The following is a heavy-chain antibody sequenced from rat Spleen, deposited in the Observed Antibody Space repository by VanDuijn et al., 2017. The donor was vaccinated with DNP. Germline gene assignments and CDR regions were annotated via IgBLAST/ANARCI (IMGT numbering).Heavy chain of an antibody. Sequence: EVQLVESGGGLVQPGRSLKLSCVVSGLTFSDCYMAWVRQAPSKGLEWVASISPSGGSTHYRDSVQGRFTVSRDDSTSTLYLQMNSLRSEDTATYYCARETTTPHYYFDYWGQGVMVTVSS. V-gene: IGHV5-25*01. CDR3: ARETTTPHYYFDY. CDR1: GLTFSDCY. D-gene: IGHD1-10*01. CDR2: ISPSGGST. J-gene: IGHJ2*01.